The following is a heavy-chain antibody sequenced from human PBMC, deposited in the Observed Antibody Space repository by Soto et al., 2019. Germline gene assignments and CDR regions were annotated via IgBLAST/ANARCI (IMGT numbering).Heavy chain of an antibody. CDR1: GGSFSGYS. Sequence: QVQLVQSGDEVKKPGSSVKVSCKASGGSFSGYSISWVRQAPGQGLEWMGGIMSISDSTEYAQNFQDRVTITADRSTGTAYMEMSSLRSDDTAVYYCASILGGIFDYWGQGTLVTVSS. CDR2: IMSISDST. J-gene: IGHJ4*02. V-gene: IGHV1-69*06. D-gene: IGHD3-3*01. CDR3: ASILGGIFDY.